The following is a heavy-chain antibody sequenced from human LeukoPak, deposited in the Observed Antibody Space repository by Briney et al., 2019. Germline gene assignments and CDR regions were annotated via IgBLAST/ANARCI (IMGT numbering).Heavy chain of an antibody. CDR3: VKDALSSLGHPQYYYGMDV. Sequence: GGSMRLSCAASGVTLKNHGLRCVRQPPGEGLQWLSSITIGGDIAYYADSVKGRFTISRDNYKNTLFVQMNSLRAEDTAVYFCVKDALSSLGHPQYYYGMDVWGQGTTVTVSS. CDR2: ITIGGDIA. CDR1: GVTLKNHG. V-gene: IGHV3-23*01. D-gene: IGHD3-16*01. J-gene: IGHJ6*02.